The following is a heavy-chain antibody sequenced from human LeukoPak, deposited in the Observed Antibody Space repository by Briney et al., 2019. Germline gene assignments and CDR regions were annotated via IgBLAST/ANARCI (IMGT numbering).Heavy chain of an antibody. V-gene: IGHV3-48*03. J-gene: IGHJ4*02. CDR2: ISSSGGSI. D-gene: IGHD1-26*01. Sequence: TGGSLRLSCAASGFTFRSYEMNWVRQAPGKGLEWVSYISSSGGSISYADSVKGRFTISRDNAKISLYLQMNSLRAEDTAVYYCARPLGGSHYYWGQGTLVTVSS. CDR3: ARPLGGSHYY. CDR1: GFTFRSYE.